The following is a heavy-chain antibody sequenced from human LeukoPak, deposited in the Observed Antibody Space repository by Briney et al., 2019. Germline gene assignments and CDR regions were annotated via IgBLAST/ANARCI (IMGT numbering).Heavy chain of an antibody. Sequence: PGRSLRLSCAASGFTFSSYAMHWVRQAPGKGLEWVAVISYDGSNKYYADSVKGRFTISRDNSKNTLYLQMNSLRAEDTAVYYCARSRLAPPYYYYYGMDVWGQGTTVTVSS. D-gene: IGHD6-19*01. J-gene: IGHJ6*02. V-gene: IGHV3-30-3*01. CDR3: ARSRLAPPYYYYYGMDV. CDR2: ISYDGSNK. CDR1: GFTFSSYA.